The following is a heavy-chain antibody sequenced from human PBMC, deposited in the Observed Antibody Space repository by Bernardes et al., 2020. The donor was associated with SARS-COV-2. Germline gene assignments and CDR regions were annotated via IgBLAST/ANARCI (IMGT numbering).Heavy chain of an antibody. CDR1: GYTFTNYG. V-gene: IGHV1-18*01. CDR3: ARADYDFWSGEACDI. J-gene: IGHJ3*02. D-gene: IGHD3-3*01. Sequence: ASVKVSCKASGYTFTNYGISWVRQAPGQGLEWMGWISAYTGNTNYAQNVQGRVTMTTDTSTGTAYMELRSLTSDDTAVYYCARADYDFWSGEACDIWGQGTMVTVSS. CDR2: ISAYTGNT.